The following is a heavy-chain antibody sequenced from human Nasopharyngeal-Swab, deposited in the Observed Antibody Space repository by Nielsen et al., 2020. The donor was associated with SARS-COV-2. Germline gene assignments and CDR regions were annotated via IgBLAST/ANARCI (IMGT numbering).Heavy chain of an antibody. Sequence: SETLSLTCSVSGRSVSGHYWSWLRQSPAKGLEWIGDISHSGSANYNLSLKSRVTMSVETSKNQFSLKLSSVTAADTAVYYCARDKGYSSGWPDAFDIWGQGTMVTVSS. D-gene: IGHD6-19*01. CDR2: ISHSGSA. CDR3: ARDKGYSSGWPDAFDI. V-gene: IGHV4-34*01. J-gene: IGHJ3*02. CDR1: GRSVSGHY.